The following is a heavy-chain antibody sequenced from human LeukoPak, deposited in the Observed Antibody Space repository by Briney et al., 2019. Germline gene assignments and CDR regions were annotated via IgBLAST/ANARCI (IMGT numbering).Heavy chain of an antibody. J-gene: IGHJ4*02. D-gene: IGHD3-10*01. CDR3: ARGTGGVFDY. Sequence: SETLSLTCTVSGGSISSSSYYWGWIRQPPGKGLEWIGYIYYSGSTNYNPSLKSRVTISVDTSKNQFSLKLSSVTAADTAVYYCARGTGGVFDYWGQGTLVTVSS. CDR2: IYYSGST. V-gene: IGHV4-61*05. CDR1: GGSISSSSYY.